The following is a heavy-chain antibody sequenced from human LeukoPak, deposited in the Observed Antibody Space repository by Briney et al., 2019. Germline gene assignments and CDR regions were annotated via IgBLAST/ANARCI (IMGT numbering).Heavy chain of an antibody. D-gene: IGHD6-13*01. J-gene: IGHJ6*03. CDR3: ARNIAAAGNGVYYYYYMDV. Sequence: GGSLRPSCAASGFTFSSDAMSWVRQAPGKGLEWVSYISSSGSTIYYADSVKGRFTISRDNAKNSLYLQMNSLRAEDTAVYYCARNIAAAGNGVYYYYYMDVWGKGTTVTISS. CDR1: GFTFSSDA. CDR2: ISSSGSTI. V-gene: IGHV3-48*03.